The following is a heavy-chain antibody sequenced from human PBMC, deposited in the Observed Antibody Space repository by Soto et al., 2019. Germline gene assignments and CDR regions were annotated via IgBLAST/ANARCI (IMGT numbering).Heavy chain of an antibody. J-gene: IGHJ6*02. D-gene: IGHD6-6*01. Sequence: ASVKVSCKASGYTFTSYYMHWVRQAPGQGLEWMGIINPSGGSTSYAQKFQGRVTMTRDTSTSTVYMELSSLKSEDTAVYYCARDRGSSSSDYYYGMDVWGQGTTVTVSS. V-gene: IGHV1-46*01. CDR1: GYTFTSYY. CDR2: INPSGGST. CDR3: ARDRGSSSSDYYYGMDV.